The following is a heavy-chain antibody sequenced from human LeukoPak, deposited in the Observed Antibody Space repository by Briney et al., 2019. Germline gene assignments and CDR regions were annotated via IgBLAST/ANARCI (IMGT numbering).Heavy chain of an antibody. CDR1: GGSFSGYY. CDR2: INHSGST. V-gene: IGHV4-34*01. J-gene: IGHJ4*02. CDR3: ARGLRSSSWDYLDY. Sequence: SETLSLTCAVYGGSFSGYYWSWIRQPPGRGLEWIGEINHSGSTKRNPSLKSRVTISVDTSKNQFFLKLSSVTAADTAVYYCARGLRSSSWDYLDYWGQGTLVTVSS. D-gene: IGHD6-13*01.